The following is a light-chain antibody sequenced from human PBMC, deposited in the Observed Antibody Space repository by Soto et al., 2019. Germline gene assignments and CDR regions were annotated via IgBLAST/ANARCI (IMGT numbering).Light chain of an antibody. CDR1: SSDVGGYNS. CDR2: EVS. J-gene: IGLJ1*01. Sequence: QSVLTQPASVSGSPGQSITISCTGTSSDVGGYNSVSWYRQHPGKAPKLMIYEVSNRPSGVSDRFSGSKSGNTASLTISGLQAEDEADYYCSSYTSRSTYVFGSGTKVTVL. CDR3: SSYTSRSTYV. V-gene: IGLV2-14*01.